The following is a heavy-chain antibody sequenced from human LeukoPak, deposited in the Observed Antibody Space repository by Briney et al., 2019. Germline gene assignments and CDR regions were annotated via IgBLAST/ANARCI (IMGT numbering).Heavy chain of an antibody. J-gene: IGHJ4*02. Sequence: PSETLSLTCTVSGDSISSDSWSWIRQPPGKGLEWLGYIQYSGTTKYNPSLRSRVTMSLDTSKNQVSLKLSSVTAADTAVYYCARALGYYGSGTPYFDYWGQGTLVTVSS. D-gene: IGHD3-10*01. CDR1: GDSISSDS. CDR2: IQYSGTT. V-gene: IGHV4-59*12. CDR3: ARALGYYGSGTPYFDY.